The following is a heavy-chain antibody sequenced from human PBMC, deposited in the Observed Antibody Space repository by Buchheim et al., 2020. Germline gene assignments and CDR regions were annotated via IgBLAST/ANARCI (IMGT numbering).Heavy chain of an antibody. Sequence: QLQLQESGPGLVKPSETLSLTCTVSGGSISSSSYYWGWIRQPPGKGLEWIGSIYYSGSTYYNPSLKSRVTISVDTSTHQFSLKLSSVTAADTAVYYCARRPQGGPFDYWGQGTL. J-gene: IGHJ4*02. CDR1: GGSISSSSYY. V-gene: IGHV4-39*01. CDR3: ARRPQGGPFDY. CDR2: IYYSGST. D-gene: IGHD1-26*01.